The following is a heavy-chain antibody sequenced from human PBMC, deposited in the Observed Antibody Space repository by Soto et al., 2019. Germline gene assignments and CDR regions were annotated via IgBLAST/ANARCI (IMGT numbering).Heavy chain of an antibody. V-gene: IGHV1-69*12. D-gene: IGHD3-22*01. CDR2: IIPMLDSA. CDR3: ARTYHYDSGSKTYFYYGMDV. CDR1: GGTFDNYA. Sequence: QVQLVQSGAEVKKPGSSVKVSCKASGGTFDNYAITWVRQAPGQGLEWMAGIIPMLDSANYAEKFQDRVNITADESTSTAYMEVSSLRSEYTAVYYCARTYHYDSGSKTYFYYGMDVWGQGTTVTVSS. J-gene: IGHJ6*02.